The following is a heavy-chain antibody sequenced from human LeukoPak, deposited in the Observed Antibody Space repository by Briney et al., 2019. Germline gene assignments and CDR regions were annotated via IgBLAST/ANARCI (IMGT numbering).Heavy chain of an antibody. CDR2: INPSGGGT. Sequence: ASVKVSCKASGYTFTGYYMHWVRQAPGQGLEWMGIINPSGGGTRYAQKFQGRVTMTRDTSTSTVYMELSSLGSEDTAVYYCARVIGEHYYFDYWGQGTLVTVSS. V-gene: IGHV1-46*01. J-gene: IGHJ4*02. CDR1: GYTFTGYY. D-gene: IGHD2-21*01. CDR3: ARVIGEHYYFDY.